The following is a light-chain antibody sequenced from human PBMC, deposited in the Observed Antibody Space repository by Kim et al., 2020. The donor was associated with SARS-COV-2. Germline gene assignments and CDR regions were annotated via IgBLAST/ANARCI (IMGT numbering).Light chain of an antibody. CDR2: DAT. CDR3: QQYYTWTALT. J-gene: IGKJ4*01. CDR1: QSVRSS. Sequence: EIVTTQSPATLSVSPGERATLSCRASQSVRSSLAWYQQKPGQAPRLLLYDATIRATGVPARFTGSGSGTEFTLTISSLQSEDFAVYFCQQYYTWTALTFGGGTKLEI. V-gene: IGKV3D-15*01.